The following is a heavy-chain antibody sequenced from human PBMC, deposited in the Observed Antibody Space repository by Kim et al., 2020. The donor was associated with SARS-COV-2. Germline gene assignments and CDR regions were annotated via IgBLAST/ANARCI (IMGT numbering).Heavy chain of an antibody. CDR3: AKDGVEMATTLDY. Sequence: LSLTCAASGFTFSSYGMHWVRQAPGKGLEWVAVISYDGSNKYYADSVKGRFTISRDNSKNTLYLQMNSLRAEDTAVYYCAKDGVEMATTLDYWGQGTLVTVSS. D-gene: IGHD5-12*01. J-gene: IGHJ4*02. CDR1: GFTFSSYG. CDR2: ISYDGSNK. V-gene: IGHV3-30*18.